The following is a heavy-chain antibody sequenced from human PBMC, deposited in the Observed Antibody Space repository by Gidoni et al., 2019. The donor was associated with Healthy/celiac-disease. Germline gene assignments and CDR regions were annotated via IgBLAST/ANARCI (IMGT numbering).Heavy chain of an antibody. D-gene: IGHD3-3*01. V-gene: IGHV4-34*01. CDR2: INHSGST. CDR3: ARGDWSGREDYYYYGMDV. Sequence: QVQLQQWGAGLLKPSETLSLTCAVYGGSFSGYYWSWIRQPPGKGLEWIGEINHSGSTNYNPSLKSRVTISVDTSKNQFSLKLSSVTAADTAVYYCARGDWSGREDYYYYGMDVWGQGTTVTVSS. CDR1: GGSFSGYY. J-gene: IGHJ6*02.